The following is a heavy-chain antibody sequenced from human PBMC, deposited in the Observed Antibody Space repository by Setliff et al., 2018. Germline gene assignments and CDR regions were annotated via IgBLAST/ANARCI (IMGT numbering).Heavy chain of an antibody. J-gene: IGHJ4*02. CDR3: ARDCRYYGAMGY. CDR2: HYHSGST. D-gene: IGHD4-17*01. Sequence: PSETLSLTCAVSGGSISSSNWWGWVRQPPGTGLEWYGEHYHSGSTNYNTSLKSRVTITVNKSKNQSSRKLSSVTAADSAVYYCARDCRYYGAMGYWGQGTLVTVSS. V-gene: IGHV4-4*02. CDR1: GGSISSSNW.